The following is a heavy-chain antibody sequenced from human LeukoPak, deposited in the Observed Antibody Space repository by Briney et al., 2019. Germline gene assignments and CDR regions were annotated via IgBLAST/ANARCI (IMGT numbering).Heavy chain of an antibody. J-gene: IGHJ4*02. CDR3: ARTQTYYDFWSGYSPFDY. D-gene: IGHD3-3*01. CDR2: INHSGST. V-gene: IGHV4-34*01. Sequence: IPSETLSLTCAVYGGSFSGYYWSWIRQPPGKGLEWIGEINHSGSTNYNPSLKSRVTISVDTSKNQFSLKLGSVTAADTAVYYCARTQTYYDFWSGYSPFDYWGQGTLVTVSS. CDR1: GGSFSGYY.